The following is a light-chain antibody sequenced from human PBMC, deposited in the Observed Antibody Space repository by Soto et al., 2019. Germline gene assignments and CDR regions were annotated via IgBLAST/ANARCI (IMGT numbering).Light chain of an antibody. Sequence: QSVLTQPASVSGSPGQSITISXTXXXXDIGAYNFVSWYQQHPGKAPKLMLYDVNIRPSGVSNRFSGSKSGNTASLTISWLQAEDEADYYCTSWTTSTTMIFGGGTK. J-gene: IGLJ2*01. CDR3: TSWTTSTTMI. CDR1: XXDIGAYNF. V-gene: IGLV2-14*03. CDR2: DVN.